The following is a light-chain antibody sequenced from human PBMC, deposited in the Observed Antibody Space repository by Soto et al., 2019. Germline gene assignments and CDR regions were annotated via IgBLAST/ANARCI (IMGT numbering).Light chain of an antibody. CDR3: CSYAGSSTLV. CDR1: SSDVGGYNL. J-gene: IGLJ1*01. CDR2: YGN. Sequence: QSALTQPAYVSGSPGQSITISCTGTSSDVGGYNLVSWYQQQPDKAPKLMIFYGNLRPAGVSNRYSGSKFGNTASLTISGLQAEDDGDYYLCSYAGSSTLVFGTGTKLTVL. V-gene: IGLV2-23*01.